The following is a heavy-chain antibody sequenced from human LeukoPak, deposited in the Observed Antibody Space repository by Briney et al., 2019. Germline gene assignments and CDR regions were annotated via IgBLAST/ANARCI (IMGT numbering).Heavy chain of an antibody. D-gene: IGHD6-25*01. CDR1: GDTVTGDY. V-gene: IGHV1-2*02. CDR3: ARCRLYYFGMDL. Sequence: GASVKVSCKASGDTVTGDYMHWVRQAPGQGLEWMGWINPNSGGTSYAQKFQGRVTMTRDTSIDTAYMDLSRLKSDDTAVYYCARCRLYYFGMDLWGQGTTVTVSS. J-gene: IGHJ6*02. CDR2: INPNSGGT.